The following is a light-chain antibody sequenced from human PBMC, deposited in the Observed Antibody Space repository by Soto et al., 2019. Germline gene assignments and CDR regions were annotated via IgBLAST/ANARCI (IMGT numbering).Light chain of an antibody. J-gene: IGLJ2*01. Sequence: QSALTQPASVSGSPGQSITISCTGTSSDIGGYNYVSWYQQHPGKAPKLMIYAVTNRPSGVSNRFSGSKSGNTASLTISGLQAEDEADYYCRSYTSSNTLVFGGGTKLTV. CDR3: RSYTSSNTLV. V-gene: IGLV2-14*03. CDR2: AVT. CDR1: SSDIGGYNY.